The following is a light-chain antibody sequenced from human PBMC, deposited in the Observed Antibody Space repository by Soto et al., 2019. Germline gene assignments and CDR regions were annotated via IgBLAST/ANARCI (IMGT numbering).Light chain of an antibody. J-gene: IGKJ5*01. V-gene: IGKV3-20*01. CDR3: QQYSTYHRCFT. CDR2: DAS. Sequence: IVMTQSPGTLSVSPGERATLSCRASQSVAYALAWYQQKPGQAPRLLIYDASSRATGIPDRFSGSGSGTDFTLTISRLEPEDSAVYYCQQYSTYHRCFTFGQGTRLEVK. CDR1: QSVAYA.